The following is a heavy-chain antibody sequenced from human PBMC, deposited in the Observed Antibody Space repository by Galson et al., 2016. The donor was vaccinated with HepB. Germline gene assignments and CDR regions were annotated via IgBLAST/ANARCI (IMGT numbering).Heavy chain of an antibody. CDR2: VSSDGSYK. CDR3: AKGVDSSGWYHFDY. D-gene: IGHD6-19*01. Sequence: SLRLSCAASGFTFGSYAMHWVRQAPGKGLEWVALVSSDGSYKYYADSVRGRFTPSRDNSKDTLYLQMNSLRPDDTAVYYCAKGVDSSGWYHFDYWGQGTLVTASS. J-gene: IGHJ4*02. V-gene: IGHV3-30*18. CDR1: GFTFGSYA.